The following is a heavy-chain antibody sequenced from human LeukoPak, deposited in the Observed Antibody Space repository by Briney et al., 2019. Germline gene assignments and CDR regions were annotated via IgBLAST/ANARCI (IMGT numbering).Heavy chain of an antibody. D-gene: IGHD5-18*01. Sequence: GGSLRLSCAASGLTFSSYAMSWVRQAPGKGLEWVSAISSSGGSTYYADSVKGRFTISRDNSKNTLYLQMNSLRAEDTAVYYCARDRGWIQHDIWGQGTMVTVSS. CDR3: ARDRGWIQHDI. CDR1: GLTFSSYA. CDR2: ISSSGGST. J-gene: IGHJ3*02. V-gene: IGHV3-23*01.